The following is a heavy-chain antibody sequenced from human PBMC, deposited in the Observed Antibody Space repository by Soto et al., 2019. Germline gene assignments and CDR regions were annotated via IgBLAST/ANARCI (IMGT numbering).Heavy chain of an antibody. CDR3: ARALNKPHFDY. CDR2: IYYSGST. CDR1: GGSISSGGYC. V-gene: IGHV4-31*03. J-gene: IGHJ4*02. Sequence: SETLSLTCTVSGGSISSGGYCWSWIRQHPGKGLEWIGYIYYSGSTYYNPSLKSRVTISVDTSKNQFSLKLSSVTAADTAVYYCARALNKPHFDYWGQGTLVTVSS.